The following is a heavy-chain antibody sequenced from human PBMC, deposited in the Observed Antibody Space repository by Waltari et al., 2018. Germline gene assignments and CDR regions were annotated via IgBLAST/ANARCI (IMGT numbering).Heavy chain of an antibody. CDR1: GGTFSSYA. J-gene: IGHJ6*02. Sequence: QVQLVQSGAEVKKPGSSVKVSCKASGGTFSSYAISWVRQAPGPGLEWMGGIIPIFGTANYAQKFQGRVTITADESTSTAYMELSSLRSEDTAVYYCARAKPGYCSSTSCWYYYGMDVWGQGTTVTVSS. V-gene: IGHV1-69*01. CDR3: ARAKPGYCSSTSCWYYYGMDV. D-gene: IGHD2-2*01. CDR2: IIPIFGTA.